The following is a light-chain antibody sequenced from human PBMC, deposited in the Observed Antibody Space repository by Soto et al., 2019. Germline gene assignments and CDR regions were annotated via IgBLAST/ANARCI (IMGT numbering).Light chain of an antibody. CDR3: SASAGHNNVP. Sequence: QSALTQPPSASGSPGQSVTISCTGTSSDVGGYKYVSWYQQKAGKAPKLIIYEVNERPSGVPDRFSGSKSDNTSSLTASGLQAEEEDYYYCSASAGHNNVPFGGGTKVTVL. CDR2: EVN. J-gene: IGLJ2*01. CDR1: SSDVGGYKY. V-gene: IGLV2-8*01.